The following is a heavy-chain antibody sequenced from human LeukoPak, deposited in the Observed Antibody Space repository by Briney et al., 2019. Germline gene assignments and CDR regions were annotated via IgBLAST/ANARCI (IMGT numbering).Heavy chain of an antibody. CDR3: ARGGRLGKISGRWFAP. D-gene: IGHD3-10*01. J-gene: IGHJ5*02. CDR2: IYYSGST. CDR1: GGSISSYY. V-gene: IGHV4-59*01. Sequence: SETLSLTCTVSGGSISSYYWSWIRQPPGKGLEWIGYIYYSGSTNYNPSLKSRVTISVDTSKNQFSLKLSSVTAADTAVYYCARGGRLGKISGRWFAPWGQGTLVTVSS.